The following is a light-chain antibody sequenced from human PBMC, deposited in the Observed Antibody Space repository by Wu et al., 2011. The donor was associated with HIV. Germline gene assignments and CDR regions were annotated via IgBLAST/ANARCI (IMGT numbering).Light chain of an antibody. V-gene: IGKV3-20*01. J-gene: IGKJ2*01. CDR2: DTS. CDR1: QTVTNTY. CDR3: QHYGSSPYT. Sequence: SCRASQTVTNTYLAWYQQKSGQAPRLLIYDTSIRATGIPDRFSGSGSETDFTLTISRLEPEDFAVYYCQHYGSSPYTFGQGTKLEIK.